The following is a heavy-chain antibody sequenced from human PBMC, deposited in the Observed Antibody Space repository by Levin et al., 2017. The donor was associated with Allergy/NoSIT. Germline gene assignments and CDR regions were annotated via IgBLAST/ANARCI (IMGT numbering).Heavy chain of an antibody. Sequence: RSGGSLRLSCAASGFTFSDYFMTWIRQSPGKGLEWLSFISSSSSFTNYADSVKGRFTTSRDNAKKSLFLQMNSLRAEDSAVYYCATRGGGSGSHAFDIWGQGTMVTVSS. J-gene: IGHJ3*02. CDR1: GFTFSDYF. D-gene: IGHD2-15*01. CDR3: ATRGGGSGSHAFDI. V-gene: IGHV3-11*03. CDR2: ISSSSSFT.